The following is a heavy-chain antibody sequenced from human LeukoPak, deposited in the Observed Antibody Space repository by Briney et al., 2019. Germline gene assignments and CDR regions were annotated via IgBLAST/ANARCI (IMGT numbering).Heavy chain of an antibody. D-gene: IGHD3-10*01. Sequence: GGSLRLSCAASGFPFSRYWMTWVRQAPGKGLEWVANIKYDGSEKFYVGSVRGRFTISRDNTNNSLHLQMNSLRAEDTAIYDCARDPTYDSGSPLGYGGQGTLVAVSS. V-gene: IGHV3-7*01. J-gene: IGHJ4*02. CDR1: GFPFSRYW. CDR3: ARDPTYDSGSPLGY. CDR2: IKYDGSEK.